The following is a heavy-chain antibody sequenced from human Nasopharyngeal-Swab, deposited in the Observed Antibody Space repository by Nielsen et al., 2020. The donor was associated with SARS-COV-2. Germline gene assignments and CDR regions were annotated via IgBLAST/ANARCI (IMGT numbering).Heavy chain of an antibody. J-gene: IGHJ3*02. Sequence: YTHICDAMRCKPLAPGQRLEWIGWINAGNGNTKYSQKFQGRVTITRDTSASTAYMELSSLRSEDTALYYCASESVTGAVGAVDIWGQGTMVAFSS. CDR1: YTHICDA. CDR2: INAGNGNT. D-gene: IGHD7-27*01. V-gene: IGHV1-3*01. CDR3: ASESVTGAVGAVDI.